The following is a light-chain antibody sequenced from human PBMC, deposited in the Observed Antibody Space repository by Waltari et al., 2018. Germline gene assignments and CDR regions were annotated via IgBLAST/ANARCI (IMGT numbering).Light chain of an antibody. CDR3: HQYVTAPWT. CDR1: QTLLFDSDKKNY. CDR2: WAT. Sequence: DIVVTQSPDSLTVYLGERATINCKSSQTLLFDSDKKNYMAWYQQKPGLPPRLLVYWATTRQPGVPDRFSGSGSGTDFSLTIDNLQPEDVAVYYCHQYVTAPWTFGQGTRLEI. V-gene: IGKV4-1*01. J-gene: IGKJ1*01.